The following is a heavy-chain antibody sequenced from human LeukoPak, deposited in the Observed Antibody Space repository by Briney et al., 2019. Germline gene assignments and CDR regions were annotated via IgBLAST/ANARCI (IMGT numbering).Heavy chain of an antibody. V-gene: IGHV3-7*01. Sequence: GGSLRLSCAASGFTFNSYWMSWVRQAPEKGPEWLANIRQDGSDKQYVDSVKGRFTISRDNAKNSLYLQMNSLSTEDTAVYYCARHSRGSPIDDWGQGTLVTVSS. CDR1: GFTFNSYW. CDR3: ARHSRGSPIDD. J-gene: IGHJ4*02. CDR2: IRQDGSDK. D-gene: IGHD2-15*01.